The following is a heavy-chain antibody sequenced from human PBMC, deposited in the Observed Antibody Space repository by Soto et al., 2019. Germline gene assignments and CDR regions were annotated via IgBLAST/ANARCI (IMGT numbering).Heavy chain of an antibody. V-gene: IGHV6-1*01. Sequence: QSQTLSLTCAISGDSVSSNSAAWNWIRQSPSRGLEWLGRTYYRSKWYNDYAVSVKSRITINPDTSKNQFFLQLNSVTPEDTAVYYCARVRGGAPGYCSGGSCYGGYYFDYWGQGTLVTVSS. CDR2: TYYRSKWYN. J-gene: IGHJ4*02. D-gene: IGHD2-15*01. CDR3: ARVRGGAPGYCSGGSCYGGYYFDY. CDR1: GDSVSSNSAA.